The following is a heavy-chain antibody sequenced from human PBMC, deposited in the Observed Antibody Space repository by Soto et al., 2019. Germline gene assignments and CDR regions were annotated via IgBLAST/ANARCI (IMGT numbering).Heavy chain of an antibody. V-gene: IGHV3-15*01. CDR1: GFTFSNAW. D-gene: IGHD1-1*01. CDR3: TTSFPVPPTGTTEFDY. J-gene: IGHJ4*02. Sequence: LRLSCAASGFTFSNAWMSWVRQAPGKGLEWVGRIKSKTDGGTTDYAAPVKGRFTISRDDSKNTLYLQMNSLKTEDTAVYYCTTSFPVPPTGTTEFDYWGQGTLVTVSS. CDR2: IKSKTDGGTT.